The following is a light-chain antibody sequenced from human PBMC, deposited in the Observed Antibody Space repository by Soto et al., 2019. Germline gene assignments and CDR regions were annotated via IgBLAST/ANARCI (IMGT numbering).Light chain of an antibody. CDR2: EVS. Sequence: QSVLTQPASVSGSPGQSITISCTGTSSDVGGYNYVSWCQQHPGKAPKLMISEVSIRPSGVSNRFSGSKSGNTASLTISGLPTEDEADYYCSSYTSSNTQVFGGGTKLTVL. CDR1: SSDVGGYNY. CDR3: SSYTSSNTQV. V-gene: IGLV2-14*01. J-gene: IGLJ3*02.